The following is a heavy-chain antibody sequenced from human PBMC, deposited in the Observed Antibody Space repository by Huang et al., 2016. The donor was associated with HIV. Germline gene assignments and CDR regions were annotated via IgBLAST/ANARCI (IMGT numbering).Heavy chain of an antibody. D-gene: IGHD6-13*01. CDR3: AAHGRIVGIPAAPLRFDP. V-gene: IGHV4-39*01. J-gene: IGHJ5*02. Sequence: QLQLQESGPGLVKPSETLSLTCTVSGGSISSSSYYWGWIRQPPGKGLEWIGSIYHSVTTDYNPSLKSRVTISGDTARTQFSRKLGSVTAADTAVYYCAAHGRIVGIPAAPLRFDPWGQGTLVTVSS. CDR1: GGSISSSSYY. CDR2: IYHSVTT.